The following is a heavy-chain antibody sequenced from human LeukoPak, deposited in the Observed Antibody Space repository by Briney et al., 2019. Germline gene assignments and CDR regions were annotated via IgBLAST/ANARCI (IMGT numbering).Heavy chain of an antibody. J-gene: IGHJ4*02. CDR3: AKDSHRDTYYYDSSGYYYCDY. D-gene: IGHD3-22*01. V-gene: IGHV3-9*01. CDR2: ISWNSGSI. CDR1: GFTFDDYA. Sequence: GGSLRLSCAASGFTFDDYAMHWVQQAPGKGLEWVSGISWNSGSIGYADSVKGRFTISRDNAKNSLYLQMNSLRAEDTALYYCAKDSHRDTYYYDSSGYYYCDYWGQGTLVTVSS.